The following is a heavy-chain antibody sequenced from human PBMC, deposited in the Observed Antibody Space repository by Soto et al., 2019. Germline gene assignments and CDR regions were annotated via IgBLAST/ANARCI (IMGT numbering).Heavy chain of an antibody. CDR3: ARGKDPLAY. J-gene: IGHJ4*02. CDR1: GLTVSANY. Sequence: EVQLVESGGGLVQPGGSLRLSCAASGLTVSANYMNWVRQAPGKGLEWVSIIYSGGSTYYADSVKGRFTISRDNSKNTLYLQMNSPRAEDTAVYYCARGKDPLAYWGQGTLVTVSS. CDR2: IYSGGST. D-gene: IGHD2-15*01. V-gene: IGHV3-66*01.